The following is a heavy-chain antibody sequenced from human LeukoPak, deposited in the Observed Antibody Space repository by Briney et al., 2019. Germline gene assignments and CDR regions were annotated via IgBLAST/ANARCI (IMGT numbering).Heavy chain of an antibody. J-gene: IGHJ6*02. CDR3: ARSYSNHLFGMDV. CDR1: GFIVSSYY. CDR2: IHSGGST. V-gene: IGHV3-66*01. D-gene: IGHD4-11*01. Sequence: GGSLRLSCVAPGFIVSSYYMTWVRQAPGKGLEWVSVIHSGGSTYYADSVKGRVAISRDNSKNTVFLQMSSVRAEDTAVYYCARSYSNHLFGMDVWGQGTTVTVTS.